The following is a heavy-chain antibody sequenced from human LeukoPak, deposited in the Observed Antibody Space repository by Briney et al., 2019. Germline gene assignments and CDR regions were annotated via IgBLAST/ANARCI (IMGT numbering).Heavy chain of an antibody. J-gene: IGHJ4*02. CDR1: GGSISSYY. D-gene: IGHD6-13*01. CDR2: IYYSGST. CDR3: ARFTAAGTNY. V-gene: IGHV4-59*01. Sequence: KPSETLSLTCTVSGGSISSYYWSWIRQPPGKGLEWIGYIYYSGSTNYNPSLKSRVTISVDTSKNQFSLKLSSVTAADTAVYYCARFTAAGTNYWGQGTLVTVSS.